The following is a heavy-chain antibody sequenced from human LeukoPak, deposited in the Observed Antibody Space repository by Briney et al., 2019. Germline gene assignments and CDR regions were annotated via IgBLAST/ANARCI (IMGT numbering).Heavy chain of an antibody. Sequence: GASVKVSCKASGYTFTGYYMHWVRQAPGQGLEWMGWINPNSANTGYAQKFQGRVTITRNTSISTTYMELSSLRFEDTAVYYCARGRERGSSSSFTDYWGQGTLVIVSS. CDR2: INPNSANT. CDR1: GYTFTGYY. J-gene: IGHJ4*02. V-gene: IGHV1-8*03. CDR3: ARGRERGSSSSFTDY. D-gene: IGHD6-6*01.